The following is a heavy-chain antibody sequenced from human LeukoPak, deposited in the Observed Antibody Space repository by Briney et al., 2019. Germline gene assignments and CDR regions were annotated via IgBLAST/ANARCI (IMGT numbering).Heavy chain of an antibody. J-gene: IGHJ5*02. CDR3: ARDLLIGGFDP. Sequence: GGSLRLSCAASGFTFSSYSMNWVRQAPGKGLEWVSYISSSSSTIYYADSVKGRFTISRDNAENSLYLQMNSLRAEDTAVYYCARDLLIGGFDPWGQGTLVTVSS. CDR2: ISSSSSTI. D-gene: IGHD3-16*01. V-gene: IGHV3-48*04. CDR1: GFTFSSYS.